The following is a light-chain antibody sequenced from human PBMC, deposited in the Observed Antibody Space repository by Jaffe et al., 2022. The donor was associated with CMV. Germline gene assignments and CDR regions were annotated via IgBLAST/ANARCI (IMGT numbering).Light chain of an antibody. J-gene: IGKJ4*01. CDR3: QQYYNWPPLT. CDR1: QSVAIS. V-gene: IGKV3-15*01. CDR2: GAS. Sequence: EIVMTQSPATLSVSPGERATLSCRASQSVAISLAWYQQKPGQAPRLLIYGASTRATGIPARFSGSGSGTDFTLTISRLQSEDFAVYYCQQYYNWPPLTFGGGTKVDIK.